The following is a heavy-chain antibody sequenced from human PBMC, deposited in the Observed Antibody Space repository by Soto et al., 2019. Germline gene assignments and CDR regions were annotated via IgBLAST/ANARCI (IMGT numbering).Heavy chain of an antibody. V-gene: IGHV3-11*01. CDR1: GFTFSDYY. CDR3: ARVSGIAARPSAFDI. J-gene: IGHJ3*02. D-gene: IGHD6-6*01. Sequence: GGSLRLSCAASGFTFSDYYMSWIRQAPGKGLEWVSYISSSGSTIYYADSVKGRFTISRDNAKNSLYLQMNSLRAEDTAVYYCARVSGIAARPSAFDIXGQGTMVTVSS. CDR2: ISSSGSTI.